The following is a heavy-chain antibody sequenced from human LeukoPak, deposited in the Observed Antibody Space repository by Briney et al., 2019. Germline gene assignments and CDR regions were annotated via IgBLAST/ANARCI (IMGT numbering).Heavy chain of an antibody. Sequence: SETLSLTCTVSGGSLSSYYWSWLRQPPGKGLEGIGYIYYSGSTNYNPSLKSRVTISVDTSKNQFSLKLSSVTAADTAVYYCARTQYQLPFDAFDIWGQGTMVTVSS. V-gene: IGHV4-59*01. D-gene: IGHD2-2*01. CDR1: GGSLSSYY. CDR3: ARTQYQLPFDAFDI. CDR2: IYYSGST. J-gene: IGHJ3*02.